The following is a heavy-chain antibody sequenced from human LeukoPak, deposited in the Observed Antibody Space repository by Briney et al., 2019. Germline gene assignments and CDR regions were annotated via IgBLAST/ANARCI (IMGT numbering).Heavy chain of an antibody. D-gene: IGHD5-18*01. J-gene: IGHJ6*03. CDR2: ISGSGYST. Sequence: GGSLRLSCAASGFTFTSYAMSWVRQAPGKGLEWVSVISGSGYSTYYADSVKGRFTISRDNSKNTLYLQMNSLRAEDTAVYYCAKAPYREGQLWASYYYYYMDVWGKGTTVTVSS. V-gene: IGHV3-23*01. CDR1: GFTFTSYA. CDR3: AKAPYREGQLWASYYYYYMDV.